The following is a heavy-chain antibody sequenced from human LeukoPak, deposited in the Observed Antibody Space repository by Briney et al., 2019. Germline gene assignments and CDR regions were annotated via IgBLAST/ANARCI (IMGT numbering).Heavy chain of an antibody. CDR2: IYYSGST. CDR1: GGSISRGGYY. Sequence: SETLSLTCTVSGGSISRGGYYWSWIRQHPGKGLEWIGYIYYSGSTYYNPSLKSRVTISVDTSKNQFSLKLSSVTAADTAVYYCARGGTTVYYFDYWGQGTLVTVSS. D-gene: IGHD4-17*01. J-gene: IGHJ4*02. V-gene: IGHV4-31*03. CDR3: ARGGTTVYYFDY.